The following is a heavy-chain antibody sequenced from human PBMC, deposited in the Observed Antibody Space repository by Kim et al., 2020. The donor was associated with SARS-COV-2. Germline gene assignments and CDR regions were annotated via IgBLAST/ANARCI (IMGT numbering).Heavy chain of an antibody. Sequence: SVKVSCEVSGGAFTDYVITWVRQAPGQGPEWMGAVIPANGVTSYSQKFQGSVTITADRYTTTAFLELSSLRSEDTAVYYCARGGSGNFYSFVHWGQGTL. CDR1: GGAFTDYV. J-gene: IGHJ4*02. V-gene: IGHV1-69*10. CDR3: ARGGSGNFYSFVH. CDR2: VIPANGVT. D-gene: IGHD3-10*01.